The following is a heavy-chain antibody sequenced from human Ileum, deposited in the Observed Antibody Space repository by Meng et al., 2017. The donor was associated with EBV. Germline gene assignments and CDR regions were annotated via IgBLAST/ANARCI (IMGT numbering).Heavy chain of an antibody. J-gene: IGHJ4*02. CDR3: ARGSYYFDS. CDR1: GDSVSSISGA. V-gene: IGHV6-1*01. Sequence: QGPLQQSGPVLLKPSQSLSPTCAISGDSVSSISGAWNWIRQSPSRGLEWLGRTYYRSKWNTDYAVSVSSRITISPDTSKNQFSLQLNSVTPEDTAVYYCARGSYYFDSWGQGTLVTVSS. CDR2: TYYRSKWNT. D-gene: IGHD1-26*01.